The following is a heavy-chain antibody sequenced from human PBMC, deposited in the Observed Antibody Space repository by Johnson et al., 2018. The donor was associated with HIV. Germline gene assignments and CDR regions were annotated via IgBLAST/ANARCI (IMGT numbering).Heavy chain of an antibody. J-gene: IGHJ3*02. CDR2: VSYDESNK. Sequence: QVQLVESGGGVVQPGRSLRLSCAASGFTFSSYGMHWVRQAPGKGLEWVAVVSYDESNKYYADSVKGRFTISRDNSKNTLYLQMNSLRAEDMAVYYCAKDLGESENEEWASDYYDVSRDYPGQDPRVWVGTFDIWGQGTMVTVSS. V-gene: IGHV3-30*18. D-gene: IGHD3-3*01. CDR3: AKDLGESENEEWASDYYDVSRDYPGQDPRVWVGTFDI. CDR1: GFTFSSYG.